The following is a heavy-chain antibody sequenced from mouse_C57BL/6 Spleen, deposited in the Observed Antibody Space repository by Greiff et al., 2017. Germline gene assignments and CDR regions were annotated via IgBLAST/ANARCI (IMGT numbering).Heavy chain of an antibody. Sequence: DVQLQESGPGMVKPSQSLSLTCTVTGYSITSGYDWHWIRHFPGNKLEWMGYISYSGSTNYNPSLKSRISITHDTSKNHFFLKLNSVTTEDTATYYCARGGGTGYAMDYWGQGTSVTVSS. CDR1: GYSITSGYD. V-gene: IGHV3-1*01. J-gene: IGHJ4*01. CDR3: ARGGGTGYAMDY. CDR2: ISYSGST. D-gene: IGHD1-1*02.